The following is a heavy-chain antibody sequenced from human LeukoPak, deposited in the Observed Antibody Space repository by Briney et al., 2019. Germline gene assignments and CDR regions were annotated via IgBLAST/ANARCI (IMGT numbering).Heavy chain of an antibody. CDR3: ARERSSSGGHNWFDP. V-gene: IGHV4-39*07. CDR2: VYYTGVT. Sequence: PSETLSLTCTVSGGYMFASGHYWGWIRQPPGKGLEWIGSVYYTGVTSTNPFFRSRMSISVDTSKNQFSLNLTSVTAADAAVYYCARERSSSGGHNWFDPWGQGTLVTVSS. CDR1: GGYMFASGHY. D-gene: IGHD4-23*01. J-gene: IGHJ5*02.